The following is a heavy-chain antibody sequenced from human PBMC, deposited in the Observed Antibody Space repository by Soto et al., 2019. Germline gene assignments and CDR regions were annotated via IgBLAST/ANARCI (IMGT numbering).Heavy chain of an antibody. V-gene: IGHV1-3*01. CDR3: ARGGSLYWYFDL. D-gene: IGHD1-26*01. CDR1: GYTLTSYA. CDR2: INAGNGNT. Sequence: QVQLVQSGAEVKKPGASVKVSCKASGYTLTSYAMHWVRQAPGQRLEWMGWINAGNGNTKYSQKFQGRVTITSETSASTAYMELSSLRSEDTAVYYCARGGSLYWYFDLWGRGTLVTVSS. J-gene: IGHJ2*01.